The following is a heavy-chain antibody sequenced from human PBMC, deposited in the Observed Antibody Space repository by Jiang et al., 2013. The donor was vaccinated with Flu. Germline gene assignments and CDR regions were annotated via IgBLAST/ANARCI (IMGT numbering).Heavy chain of an antibody. CDR1: GFTVSSNY. D-gene: IGHD3-9*01. Sequence: VQLVESGGGLIQPGGSLRLSCAASGFTVSSNYMSWVRQAPGKGLEWVSSISSSSSYIYYADSVKGRFTISRDNAKNSLYLQMNSLRAEDTAVYYCAREAWYLYYDILTGYYTSRYYYYGMDVWGQGTTVTVSS. CDR3: AREAWYLYYDILTGYYTSRYYYYGMDV. CDR2: ISSSSSYI. V-gene: IGHV3-21*01. J-gene: IGHJ6*02.